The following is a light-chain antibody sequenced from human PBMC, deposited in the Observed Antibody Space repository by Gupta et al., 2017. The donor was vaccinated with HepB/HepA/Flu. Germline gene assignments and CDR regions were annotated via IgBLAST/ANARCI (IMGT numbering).Light chain of an antibody. CDR1: PSLSDW. J-gene: IGKJ2*02. V-gene: IGKV1-5*03. CDR3: KEVNGCSCT. Sequence: DSQMTLTPSTLSVSVGVRVTITSRASPSLSDWLAWYQQKPGKAPNLLIYRASTLESGVPSRFSGSGSGTEFTLTISSLQPDDFATYYCKEVNGCSCTFGQGTKMEIK. CDR2: RAS.